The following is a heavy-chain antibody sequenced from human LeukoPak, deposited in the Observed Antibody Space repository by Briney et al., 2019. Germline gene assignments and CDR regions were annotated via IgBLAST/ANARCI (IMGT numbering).Heavy chain of an antibody. J-gene: IGHJ4*02. CDR1: RFTFDNFA. Sequence: GGSLTLSCAASRFTFDNFAMRWVRQAPGKGREWVSGISDSGPSAYYTDSVKGRFTISRDNSKNTINLQRTKLRVKDTSVYFCPRHERLIPFWGQGTLVSVSS. CDR3: PRHERLIPF. V-gene: IGHV3-23*01. CDR2: ISDSGPSA. D-gene: IGHD1-1*01.